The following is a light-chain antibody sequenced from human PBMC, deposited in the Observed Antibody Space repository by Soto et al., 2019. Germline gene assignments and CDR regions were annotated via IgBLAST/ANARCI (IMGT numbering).Light chain of an antibody. V-gene: IGKV3-11*01. CDR3: QQRFAWPNS. J-gene: IGKJ4*01. Sequence: IVLTQSPATLSLSPGERATLSCRVSQSVSIYLAWYQQRPGQTPRLLIYDISTRAAGIPARFSGSVFRTDYTLTISNLEPEDSAVYYCQQRFAWPNSFGGGTKVQI. CDR1: QSVSIY. CDR2: DIS.